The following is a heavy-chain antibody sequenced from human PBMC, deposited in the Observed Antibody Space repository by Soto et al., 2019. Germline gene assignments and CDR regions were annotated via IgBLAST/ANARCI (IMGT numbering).Heavy chain of an antibody. D-gene: IGHD6-13*01. J-gene: IGHJ4*02. CDR2: IYSGGST. V-gene: IGHV3-53*01. Sequence: EVQLVESGGGLIQPGGSLRLSCAASGFTVSSNYMSWVRQAPGKGLEWVSVIYSGGSTYYADSVKGRFTISRDNSKNTLYLQMNRLRAEATAVYYCARDSGIAAAEQGYWGQGTLVTVSS. CDR1: GFTVSSNY. CDR3: ARDSGIAAAEQGY.